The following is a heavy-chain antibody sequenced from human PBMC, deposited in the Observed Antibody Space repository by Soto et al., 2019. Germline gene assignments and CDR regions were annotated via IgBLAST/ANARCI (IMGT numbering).Heavy chain of an antibody. CDR2: IWYDGSNK. CDR3: ARDRKLVHSYYYDSSGLDY. CDR1: GFTFSSYG. Sequence: GGSLRLSCAASGFTFSSYGMHWVRQAPGKGLEWVAVIWYDGSNKYYADSVKGRFTISRDNSKNTLYLQMNSLRAEDTAVYYCARDRKLVHSYYYDSSGLDYWGQGTLVTVSS. V-gene: IGHV3-33*01. D-gene: IGHD3-22*01. J-gene: IGHJ4*02.